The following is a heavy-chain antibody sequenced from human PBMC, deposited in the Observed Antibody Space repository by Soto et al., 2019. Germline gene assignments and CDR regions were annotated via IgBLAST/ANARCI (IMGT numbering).Heavy chain of an antibody. CDR2: IYSGGST. J-gene: IGHJ3*02. D-gene: IGHD3-10*01. CDR1: GFTVSSNY. CDR3: ARDPSGSGSVHDAFDI. Sequence: EVQLVESGGGLVQPGGSLRLSCAASGFTVSSNYMSWVRQAPGKGLEWVSVIYSGGSTYYSDSVKGRFTISRHNSKNTLYLQMNRLRAEDTAVYYCARDPSGSGSVHDAFDIWGQGTMVTVSS. V-gene: IGHV3-53*04.